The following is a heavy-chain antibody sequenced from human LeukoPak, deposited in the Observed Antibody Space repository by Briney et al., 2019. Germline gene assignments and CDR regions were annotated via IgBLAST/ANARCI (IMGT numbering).Heavy chain of an antibody. CDR2: IIPIFDTP. V-gene: IGHV1-69*06. CDR3: ARGFSGPATPYSDY. J-gene: IGHJ4*02. Sequence: ASVNVSCKSSGGTFSTYAINWVRQAPGQGLEWMGGIIPIFDTPNYAQKFQGRVTITADKSTSTAYMELSSLRSEDTAVYFCARGFSGPATPYSDYWGQGTLVTVSS. CDR1: GGTFSTYA. D-gene: IGHD2-15*01.